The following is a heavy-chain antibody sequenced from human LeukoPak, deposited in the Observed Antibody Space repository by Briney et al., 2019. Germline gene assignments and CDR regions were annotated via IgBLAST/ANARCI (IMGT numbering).Heavy chain of an antibody. CDR1: GYTFTSYD. CDR3: ARIRYYYDSSGYYYVKPFDY. CDR2: MNPNSGNT. D-gene: IGHD3-22*01. Sequence: ASVKVSCKASGYTFTSYDINWVRQATGQGLEWMGWMNPNSGNTGYAQKFQGRVTMTRNTSISTAYKELSSLRSEDTAVYYCARIRYYYDSSGYYYVKPFDYWGQGTLVTVSS. V-gene: IGHV1-8*01. J-gene: IGHJ4*02.